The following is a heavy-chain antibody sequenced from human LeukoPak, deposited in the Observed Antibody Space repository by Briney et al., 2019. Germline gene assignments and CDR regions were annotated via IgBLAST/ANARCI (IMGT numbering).Heavy chain of an antibody. V-gene: IGHV4-39*01. J-gene: IGHJ4*02. CDR1: GGSISSSSYY. Sequence: SETLSLTXTVSGGSISSSSYYWGWIRQPPGKGLEWIGSIYYSGSTYYNPSLKSRVTISVDTSKNQFSLKLSSVTAADTAVYYCAGGGSSGWYWYWGQGTLVTVSS. CDR3: AGGGSSGWYWY. D-gene: IGHD6-19*01. CDR2: IYYSGST.